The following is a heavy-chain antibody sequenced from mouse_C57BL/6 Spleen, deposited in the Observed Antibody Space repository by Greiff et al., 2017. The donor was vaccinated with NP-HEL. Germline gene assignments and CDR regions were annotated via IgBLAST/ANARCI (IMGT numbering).Heavy chain of an antibody. CDR1: GYTFTSYT. D-gene: IGHD1-1*01. CDR3: ARNYGSSYLAMDY. J-gene: IGHJ4*01. V-gene: IGHV1-4*01. Sequence: QVQLQQSGAELARPGASVKMSFKASGYTFTSYTMHWVKQRPGQGLEWIGYLNPSSGYTKYNQKFKDKATLTADKSSSTAYMQLSSLTSEDSAVYYCARNYGSSYLAMDYWGQGTSVTVSS. CDR2: LNPSSGYT.